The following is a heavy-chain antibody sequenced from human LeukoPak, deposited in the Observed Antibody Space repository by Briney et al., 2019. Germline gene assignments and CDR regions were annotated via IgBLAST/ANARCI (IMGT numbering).Heavy chain of an antibody. CDR3: ARPITDCSGGSWYFGDLDY. J-gene: IGHJ4*02. V-gene: IGHV1-46*01. CDR2: INPSGGST. CDR1: GYTFTSYY. D-gene: IGHD2-15*01. Sequence: ASVKVSCKASGYTFTSYYMHWVRQAPGQGLEWMGIINPSGGSTSYAQKFQGRVTMTRDMSTSTVYMELSSLRSEDTAVYYCARPITDCSGGSWYFGDLDYWGQGTLVTVSS.